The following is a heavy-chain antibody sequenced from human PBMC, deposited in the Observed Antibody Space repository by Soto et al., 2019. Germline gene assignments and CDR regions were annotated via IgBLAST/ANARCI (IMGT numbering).Heavy chain of an antibody. V-gene: IGHV3-33*01. CDR2: IWYDGTNK. CDR3: ARDNDGGAIIDY. Sequence: QVQLVESGGGVVQPGRSLRLSCAASGFTFSDYGMHWVRQAPGKGLEWVALIWYDGTNKYYADSVKGRFTISRDNSKNTVYLQMNSLRPEDTAVYYCARDNDGGAIIDYWGQGTLVTVSS. CDR1: GFTFSDYG. J-gene: IGHJ4*02. D-gene: IGHD3-16*01.